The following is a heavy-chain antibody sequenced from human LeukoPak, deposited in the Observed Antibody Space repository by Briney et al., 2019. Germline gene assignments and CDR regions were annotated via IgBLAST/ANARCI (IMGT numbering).Heavy chain of an antibody. D-gene: IGHD3-16*02. CDR3: ARDKEYEYVWGSFRHYYFDY. J-gene: IGHJ4*02. CDR2: ISHEGIKN. V-gene: IGHV3-30*01. Sequence: GGSLRLSRAGSGFTLSNYPIHWVRPAPGKRLERVAVISHEGIKNYYADSVKGRFTISRDSSKNTLYLQMNSLRAEDTAVYYCARDKEYEYVWGSFRHYYFDYWGQGTLVTVSS. CDR1: GFTLSNYP.